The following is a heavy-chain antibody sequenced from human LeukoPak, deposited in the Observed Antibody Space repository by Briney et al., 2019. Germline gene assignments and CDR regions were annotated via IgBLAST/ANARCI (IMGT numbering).Heavy chain of an antibody. CDR2: INPNSGGT. Sequence: ASVKVSCKASGYTFTGYYMHWVRQAPGQGLEWMGWINPNSGGTNYAQNFQGRATMTWDTSLGTAFMELRRLTSDDTAVYYCLRGERITAERPAVDVWGKGTTVIVSS. CDR3: LRGERITAERPAVDV. V-gene: IGHV1-2*02. J-gene: IGHJ6*04. CDR1: GYTFTGYY. D-gene: IGHD6-6*01.